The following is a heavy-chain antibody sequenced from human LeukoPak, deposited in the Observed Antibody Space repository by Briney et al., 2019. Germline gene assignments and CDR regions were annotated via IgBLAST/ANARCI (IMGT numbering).Heavy chain of an antibody. CDR1: GFTFSSYA. D-gene: IGHD5-12*01. CDR3: ARAYSGYNYGY. J-gene: IGHJ4*02. Sequence: GGSLRLSCAASGFTFSSYAMSWVRQAPGKGPEWVANIKPDGSAKYYVDSVKGRFTISRENAKNSLYLQMNSLRAEDTAIYYCARAYSGYNYGYWGQGTLVTVSS. CDR2: IKPDGSAK. V-gene: IGHV3-7*04.